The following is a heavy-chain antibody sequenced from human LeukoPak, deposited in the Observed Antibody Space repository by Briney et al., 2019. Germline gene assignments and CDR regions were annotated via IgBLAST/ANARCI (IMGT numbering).Heavy chain of an antibody. Sequence: GGSLRLSCAASGFTFSSYAMHWVRQAPGKGLEWVAVISYDGSNKYYADSVKGRFTISRDNSKNTLYLQMNSLRAEDTAVYYCARDQGRNYYGSSPPYYYYGMDVWGQGTTVTVSS. V-gene: IGHV3-30-3*01. CDR1: GFTFSSYA. D-gene: IGHD3-10*01. J-gene: IGHJ6*02. CDR2: ISYDGSNK. CDR3: ARDQGRNYYGSSPPYYYYGMDV.